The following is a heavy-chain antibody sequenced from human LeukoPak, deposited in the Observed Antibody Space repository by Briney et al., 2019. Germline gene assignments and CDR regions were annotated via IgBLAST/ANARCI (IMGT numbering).Heavy chain of an antibody. D-gene: IGHD3-10*01. CDR2: INPNSGGT. Sequence: ASVKVSCXASGYTFTGYYMHWVRLAPGQGLEWMGWINPNSGGTNYAQKFQGRVTMTRDTSISTAYMELSRLRSDDTAVYYCASNPRFGELAWFDPWGQGTLVTVSS. J-gene: IGHJ5*02. V-gene: IGHV1-2*02. CDR1: GYTFTGYY. CDR3: ASNPRFGELAWFDP.